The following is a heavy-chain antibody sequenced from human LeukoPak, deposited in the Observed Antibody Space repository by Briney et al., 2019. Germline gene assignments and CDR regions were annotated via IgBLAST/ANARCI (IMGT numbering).Heavy chain of an antibody. V-gene: IGHV4-59*01. CDR2: IYYSGST. D-gene: IGHD6-13*01. J-gene: IGHJ5*02. Sequence: SPTLSLTCTVSGGSISSYYWSWIRQPPGKGLEWIGYIYYSGSTNYNPSLKSRVTISVDTSKNQFSLKLSSVTAADTAVYYCARAGGSSSWYVDWFDPWGQGTLVTVSS. CDR1: GGSISSYY. CDR3: ARAGGSSSWYVDWFDP.